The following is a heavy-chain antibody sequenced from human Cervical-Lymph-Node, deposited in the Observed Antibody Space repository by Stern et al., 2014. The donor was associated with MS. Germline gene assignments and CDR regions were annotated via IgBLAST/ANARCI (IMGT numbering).Heavy chain of an antibody. J-gene: IGHJ5*02. D-gene: IGHD5-12*01. Sequence: QVQLQESGPGLVKASGTLSLTCAVSGDSITSDTWWSWVRQPPRKGLEWIGEIHHSGTTNYNPSLERRLNISLEKSKNQFSLNLTSVTAADTAVYYCARASLGGYDWFDPWGQGTLVTVSS. V-gene: IGHV4-4*02. CDR2: IHHSGTT. CDR1: GDSITSDTW. CDR3: ARASLGGYDWFDP.